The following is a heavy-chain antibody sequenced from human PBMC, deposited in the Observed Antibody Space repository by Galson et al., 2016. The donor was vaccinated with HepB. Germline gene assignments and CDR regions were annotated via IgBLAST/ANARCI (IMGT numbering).Heavy chain of an antibody. V-gene: IGHV3-23*01. CDR3: AKDANFWSRYPEDAFDM. D-gene: IGHD3-3*01. CDR2: ITASGTTT. Sequence: SLRLSCAASGFAFTFYAMNWVRQPPGKIQEWVASITASGTTTHYADSVEVRFTVSRDSSKKMLFLQVNSLSVEDTAVYYCAKDANFWSRYPEDAFDMWGQGTMGTVSS. CDR1: GFAFTFYA. J-gene: IGHJ3*02.